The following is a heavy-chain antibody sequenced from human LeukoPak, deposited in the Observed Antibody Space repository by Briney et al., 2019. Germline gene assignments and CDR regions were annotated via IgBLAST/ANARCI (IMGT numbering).Heavy chain of an antibody. D-gene: IGHD2-2*01. V-gene: IGHV3-74*01. J-gene: IGHJ4*02. CDR2: ITSARSST. CDR1: GFTFISNW. Sequence: GGSLTFSGAVSGFTFISNWRHWLAQAPGKGRVGFSCITSARSSTSYARSVKRRFTISRDNAKNTLYLQMNSLRAEDTAVYYCASCEVPAVMPKDYWGQAPLVT. CDR3: ASCEVPAVMPKDY.